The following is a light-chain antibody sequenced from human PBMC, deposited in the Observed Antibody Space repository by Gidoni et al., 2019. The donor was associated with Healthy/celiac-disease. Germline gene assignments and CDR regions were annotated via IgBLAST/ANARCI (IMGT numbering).Light chain of an antibody. CDR2: SNN. Sequence: SVLTQPPSASGTPGQRVTIPCSGSSPNIGSNYVYWYQQLPGTAPKLLIYSNNQRPSGVPDRFSGSKSGTSASLAISGLRSEDEADYYCAAWDDSLSGPVFGGGTKLTVL. V-gene: IGLV1-47*02. CDR1: SPNIGSNY. J-gene: IGLJ3*02. CDR3: AAWDDSLSGPV.